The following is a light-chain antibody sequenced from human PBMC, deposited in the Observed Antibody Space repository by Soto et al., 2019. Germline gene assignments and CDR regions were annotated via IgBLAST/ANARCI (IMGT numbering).Light chain of an antibody. CDR2: GNT. CDR3: QSYDYTLSGWEV. CDR1: SSNIGAGYD. V-gene: IGLV1-40*01. J-gene: IGLJ2*01. Sequence: QSVLTQPPSVSGAPGQRVTISCTGSSSNIGAGYDVQWYQQLPGTAPKLLVYGNTNRPSGVPDRLSGSRSGPSASLAITGLQAEDEADYYCQSYDYTLSGWEVFGGGTKLTVL.